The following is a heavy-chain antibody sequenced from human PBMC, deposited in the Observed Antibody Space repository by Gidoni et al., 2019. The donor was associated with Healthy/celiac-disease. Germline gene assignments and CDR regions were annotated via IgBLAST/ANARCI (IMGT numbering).Heavy chain of an antibody. CDR3: AREHCSGGSCYPVDY. Sequence: EVQLVESGGGLVQPGGSLRLSCAASGFTFSSYWMHWVRQAPGKGLVWVSRINSDGSSTSYADSVKGRFTISRDNAKNTLYLQMNSLRAEDTAVYYCAREHCSGGSCYPVDYWGQGTLVTVSS. CDR1: GFTFSSYW. J-gene: IGHJ4*02. V-gene: IGHV3-74*01. D-gene: IGHD2-15*01. CDR2: INSDGSST.